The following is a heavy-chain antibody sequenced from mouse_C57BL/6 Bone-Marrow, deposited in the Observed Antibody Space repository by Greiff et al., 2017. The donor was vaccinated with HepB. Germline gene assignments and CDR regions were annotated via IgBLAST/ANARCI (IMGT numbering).Heavy chain of an antibody. CDR2: IDPNSGGN. J-gene: IGHJ4*01. V-gene: IGHV1-72*01. Sequence: QVQLQQPGAELVKPGASVKLSCKASGYTFTSYWMHWVKQRPGRGLEWIGRIDPNSGGNKYNEKFKSKATLTVDKPSSTAYMQLSSLTSEDSAVYYCARVREVWYGNYVDYAMDYWGQGTSVTASS. CDR3: ARVREVWYGNYVDYAMDY. D-gene: IGHD2-10*02. CDR1: GYTFTSYW.